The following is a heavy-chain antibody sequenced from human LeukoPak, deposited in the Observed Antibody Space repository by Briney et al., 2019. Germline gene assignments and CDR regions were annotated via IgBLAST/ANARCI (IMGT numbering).Heavy chain of an antibody. Sequence: GGSLRLSCAASGFTFSNAWMSWVRQAPGKGLEWVGRIKSKTDGGTTDYAAPVKGRFTISRDDSKNTLYLQMNSLKTEDTAVYYCTTGGGVKQQALDYWGQGPLVTVSS. V-gene: IGHV3-15*01. CDR2: IKSKTDGGTT. CDR1: GFTFSNAW. J-gene: IGHJ4*02. D-gene: IGHD6-13*01. CDR3: TTGGGVKQQALDY.